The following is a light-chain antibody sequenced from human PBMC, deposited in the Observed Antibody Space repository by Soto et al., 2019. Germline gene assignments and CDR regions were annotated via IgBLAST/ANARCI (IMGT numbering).Light chain of an antibody. V-gene: IGLV2-8*01. J-gene: IGLJ1*01. CDR3: SSYAGTHIV. CDR1: SSDVGTYNS. CDR2: EVT. Sequence: QSVLTQHPSASGSPGQSVTISCTGTSSDVGTYNSVSWYQQHPGKAPKLMMYEVTKRPAGVPDRFSGSKSGNTASLTVSGLQAEDEADYYCSSYAGTHIVFGIGTKLTVL.